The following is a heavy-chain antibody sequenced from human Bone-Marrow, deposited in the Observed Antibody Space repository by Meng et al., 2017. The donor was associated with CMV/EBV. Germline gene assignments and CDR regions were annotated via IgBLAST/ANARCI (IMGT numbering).Heavy chain of an antibody. J-gene: IGHJ6*02. CDR3: ARAHPYDFWSGSV. CDR1: GYTFTGYY. Sequence: ASVEVSCKASGYTFTGYYMHWVRQAPGQGPEWMGWINPSSGGTKNAQKFQGRVTMTRDTSISTAYMELSRLRSDDTAVYFCARAHPYDFWSGSVWGQGTTVTVSS. V-gene: IGHV1-2*02. CDR2: INPSSGGT. D-gene: IGHD3-3*01.